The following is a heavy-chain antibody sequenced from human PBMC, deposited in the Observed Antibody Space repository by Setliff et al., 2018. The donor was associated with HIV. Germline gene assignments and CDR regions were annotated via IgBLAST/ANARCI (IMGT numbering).Heavy chain of an antibody. Sequence: VASVKVSCKASGYDFKIYDINWVRQVAGQGLEWMGWINPGTGNTGYPQNFSGRVTMTRNTSISTVYMELSSLRSEDTAIYFCARGKIPSWRLTMFDFWGQGTPVTVSS. CDR1: GYDFKIYD. J-gene: IGHJ4*02. CDR2: INPGTGNT. CDR3: ARGKIPSWRLTMFDF. D-gene: IGHD1-1*01. V-gene: IGHV1-8*01.